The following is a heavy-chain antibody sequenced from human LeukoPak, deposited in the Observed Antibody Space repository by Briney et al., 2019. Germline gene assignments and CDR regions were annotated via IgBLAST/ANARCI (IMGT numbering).Heavy chain of an antibody. Sequence: PGGSLRLSCAASGFTFANYWMNWVRQAPGKGLEWVANIVDDGNKKNYVDSVKGRFTISRDNVKNSLYLQMSSLRVEDTAVYYCARGRGIALWGRGTLVTVSS. CDR2: IVDDGNKK. V-gene: IGHV3-7*01. J-gene: IGHJ4*02. D-gene: IGHD6-13*01. CDR3: ARGRGIAL. CDR1: GFTFANYW.